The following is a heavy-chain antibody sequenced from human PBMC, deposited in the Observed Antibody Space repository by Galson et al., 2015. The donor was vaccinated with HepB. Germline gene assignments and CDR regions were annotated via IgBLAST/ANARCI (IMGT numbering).Heavy chain of an antibody. V-gene: IGHV3-74*01. CDR3: IREVAAATSVYYFDY. Sequence: SLRLSCAASGFTFSNYWIHWVRQAPGKGLEWVSHINSDGSATTYADSVKGRFTISRDNAKNTLHLQMNSLRAEDTAVYYCIREVAAATSVYYFDYWGQGTLVTVSS. CDR2: INSDGSAT. D-gene: IGHD2-2*01. J-gene: IGHJ4*02. CDR1: GFTFSNYW.